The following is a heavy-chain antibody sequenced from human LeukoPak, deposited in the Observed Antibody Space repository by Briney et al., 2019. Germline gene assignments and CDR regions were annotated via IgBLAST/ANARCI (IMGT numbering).Heavy chain of an antibody. D-gene: IGHD2-21*01. J-gene: IGHJ5*02. CDR2: VYPDDSDT. Sequence: GESLKISCKGSGYSFTSYWIGWVRQMPGKGLEWMGIVYPDDSDTKYSPSFQGQVTISVDKSISTAYLQWSSLQASDTAMYYCARLPIDSKGWFDPWGQGTLVTVSS. V-gene: IGHV5-51*01. CDR3: ARLPIDSKGWFDP. CDR1: GYSFTSYW.